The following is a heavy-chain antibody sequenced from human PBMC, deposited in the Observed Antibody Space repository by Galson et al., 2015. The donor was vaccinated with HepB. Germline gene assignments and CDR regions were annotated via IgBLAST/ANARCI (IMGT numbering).Heavy chain of an antibody. J-gene: IGHJ3*02. V-gene: IGHV3-30*18. D-gene: IGHD3-3*01. CDR1: GFTFSSYG. CDR3: AENTIFGVVGAFDI. Sequence: SLRLSCAASGFTFSSYGMHWVRQAPGKGLEWVAVISYDGSNKHYADSVKGRFTISRDNSKNTLYLQMNSLRAEDTAVYYCAENTIFGVVGAFDIWGQGTMVTVSS. CDR2: ISYDGSNK.